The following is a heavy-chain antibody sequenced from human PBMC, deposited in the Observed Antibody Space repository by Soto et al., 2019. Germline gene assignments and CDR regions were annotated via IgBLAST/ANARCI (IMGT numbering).Heavy chain of an antibody. Sequence: ASVKVSCKASGYTFTGYDINWVRQATGQGLEWMGWMKPNSGNTGYAQKFQGRVTMTRNTSISTAYMELSSLRSEDTAVYYCARQNDYGDYVSYLQHWGQGTLVTVSS. J-gene: IGHJ1*01. D-gene: IGHD4-17*01. CDR2: MKPNSGNT. CDR3: ARQNDYGDYVSYLQH. V-gene: IGHV1-8*01. CDR1: GYTFTGYD.